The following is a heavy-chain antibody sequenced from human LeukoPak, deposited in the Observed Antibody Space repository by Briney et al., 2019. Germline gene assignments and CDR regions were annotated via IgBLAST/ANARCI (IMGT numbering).Heavy chain of an antibody. CDR1: GFTFSSYA. V-gene: IGHV3-23*01. J-gene: IGHJ4*02. CDR2: ISGSGGST. Sequence: PGGSLRFSCAASGFTFSSYAMSWVRQAPGQGLEWVSAISGSGGSTYYADSVKGRFTIARDNSKDPTYLQMNSLRAEDTAIFYCAKVGGIGPRAGAYGGQGTLATVS. CDR3: AKVGGIGPRAGAY. D-gene: IGHD3-10*01.